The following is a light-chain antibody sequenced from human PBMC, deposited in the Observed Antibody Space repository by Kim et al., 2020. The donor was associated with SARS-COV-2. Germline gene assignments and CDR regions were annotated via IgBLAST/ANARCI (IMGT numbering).Light chain of an antibody. J-gene: IGKJ4*01. Sequence: EMVLTQAPGTLSLSPGERATLSCRASQSVSSNYLAWYQQKPGQAPRILIFDAASRATGIPDRFSGGGSGTVFTLTISRLEPEDFAVYYCHQYGSSPLTFGGGTKLEI. V-gene: IGKV3-20*01. CDR3: HQYGSSPLT. CDR1: QSVSSNY. CDR2: DAA.